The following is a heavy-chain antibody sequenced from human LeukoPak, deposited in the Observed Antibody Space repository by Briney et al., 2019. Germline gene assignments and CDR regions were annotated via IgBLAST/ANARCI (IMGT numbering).Heavy chain of an antibody. Sequence: GGSLRLSCATSGFTFSGSAMHWVRQASGKGLEWVGRIRSKANSYATAYAASVKGRFTIPRDDSKNTAYLQMNSLKTEDTAVYYCASSEGSGSYYYYYYYYMDVWGKGTTVTVSS. CDR1: GFTFSGSA. V-gene: IGHV3-73*01. D-gene: IGHD1-26*01. CDR2: IRSKANSYAT. J-gene: IGHJ6*03. CDR3: ASSEGSGSYYYYYYYYMDV.